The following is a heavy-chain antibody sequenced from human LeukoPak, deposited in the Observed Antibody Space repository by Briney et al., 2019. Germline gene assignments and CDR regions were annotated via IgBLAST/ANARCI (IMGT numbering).Heavy chain of an antibody. J-gene: IGHJ4*02. CDR2: ISGSGDRT. D-gene: IGHD6-13*01. V-gene: IGHV3-23*01. CDR1: GFTFNSYA. Sequence: PGGSLRLSCAASGFTFNSYAMSWVRQAPGKGLEWVSAISGSGDRTYYADSVKGRFTISRDNSKNTLYLQMNSLRAEDTALYYCAKDSSSWYERVWVYWGQGTLVTVSS. CDR3: AKDSSSWYERVWVY.